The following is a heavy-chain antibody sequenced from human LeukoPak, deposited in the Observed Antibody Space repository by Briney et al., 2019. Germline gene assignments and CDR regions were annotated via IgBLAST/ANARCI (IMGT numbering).Heavy chain of an antibody. Sequence: GGSLRLSSGASGFTLSTYGMHWVRQAPGKGLEWVAVIWYDGSNKYYADSVKGRFTISRDNSKYTLYLQMNSLRAEDTAVYYCARGEYRRSAGFDYWGQGSLVTVSS. CDR1: GFTLSTYG. D-gene: IGHD6-6*01. CDR2: IWYDGSNK. CDR3: ARGEYRRSAGFDY. V-gene: IGHV3-33*01. J-gene: IGHJ4*02.